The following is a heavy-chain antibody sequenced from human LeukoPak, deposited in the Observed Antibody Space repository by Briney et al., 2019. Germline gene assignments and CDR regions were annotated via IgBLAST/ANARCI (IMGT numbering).Heavy chain of an antibody. CDR2: MKQDGSEK. Sequence: GGSLRLSCAASGFTFYSYWMSWVRQAPGKGLEWVANMKQDGSEKYYVDSVKGRFTISRDNAKNSLYLQMNSLRAEDTAVYYCAKVGLSRNIVAFDYWGQGTLVTVSS. CDR3: AKVGLSRNIVAFDY. V-gene: IGHV3-7*01. J-gene: IGHJ4*02. D-gene: IGHD5-12*01. CDR1: GFTFYSYW.